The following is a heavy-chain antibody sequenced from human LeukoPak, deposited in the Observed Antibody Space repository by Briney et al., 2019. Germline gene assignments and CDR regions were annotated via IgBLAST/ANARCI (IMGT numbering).Heavy chain of an antibody. V-gene: IGHV4-59*12. CDR3: VRVGDFWTVPY. CDR1: GDSMNNYY. Sequence: PSGTLSLTCTVSGDSMNNYYWGWIRQSPAKGLEWIGNVYYTGSTNYKPSLKSRVAMTSDTSKNQFSLRLTSMTAADTAVYYCVRVGDFWTVPYWGQGTLVTVSS. J-gene: IGHJ4*02. D-gene: IGHD3/OR15-3a*01. CDR2: VYYTGST.